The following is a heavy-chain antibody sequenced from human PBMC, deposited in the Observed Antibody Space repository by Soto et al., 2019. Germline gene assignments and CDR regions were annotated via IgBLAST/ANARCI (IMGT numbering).Heavy chain of an antibody. CDR1: GGDPSNSA. V-gene: IGHV1-69*13. D-gene: IGHD6-19*01. J-gene: IGHJ6*02. CDR3: ASGRITVVGTRAYYSMDV. CDR2: IIPVFGIV. Sequence: SVKVYCTAYGGDPSNSAISWVRQAPGQGLEWVGGIIPVFGIVKHAQKFQGRVTITADESTNTAYMDLGSLRSEDSAVYYCASGRITVVGTRAYYSMDVWGQRTTVTVSS.